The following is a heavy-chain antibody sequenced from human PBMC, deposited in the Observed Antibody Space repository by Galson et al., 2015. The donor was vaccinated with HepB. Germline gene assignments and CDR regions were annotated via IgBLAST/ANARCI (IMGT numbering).Heavy chain of an antibody. Sequence: SVKVSCKVSGYTLTELSMHWVRQAPGKGLEWMGGFDPEDGETIYAQKFQGRVTMTEDTSTDTAYMELSSLRSEDTAVYYCARDCSSTSCYQEIFDYWGQGTLVTV. CDR1: GYTLTELS. V-gene: IGHV1-24*01. CDR2: FDPEDGET. CDR3: ARDCSSTSCYQEIFDY. D-gene: IGHD2-2*01. J-gene: IGHJ4*02.